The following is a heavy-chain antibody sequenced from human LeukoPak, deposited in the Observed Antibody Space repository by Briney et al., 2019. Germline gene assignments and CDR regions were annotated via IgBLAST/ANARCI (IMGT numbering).Heavy chain of an antibody. J-gene: IGHJ4*02. D-gene: IGHD3-22*01. CDR1: GGSISSYY. CDR3: ARAPMRGIPNFDY. CDR2: IYYSGRT. Sequence: TSETLSLTCTVSGGSISSYYWSWIRQPPGKGLEWIGYIYYSGRTKYNPSLKSRVTISVDTSKNQFSLKLSSVTAADTAVYYCARAPMRGIPNFDYWGRGTLVTVSS. V-gene: IGHV4-59*12.